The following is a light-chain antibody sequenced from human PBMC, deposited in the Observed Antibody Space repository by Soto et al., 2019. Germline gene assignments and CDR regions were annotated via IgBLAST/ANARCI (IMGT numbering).Light chain of an antibody. CDR1: SSDVGGYNY. Sequence: QSVLTQPPSASGSPGQSVTISCTGTSSDVGGYNYVSWYQQHPGKVPKLMIYEVSKRPSGVPDRFSGSKSGNTASLTVSGLQAEDEADYYCSSYAGGNVVFGGGTKVTGL. CDR2: EVS. V-gene: IGLV2-8*01. J-gene: IGLJ2*01. CDR3: SSYAGGNVV.